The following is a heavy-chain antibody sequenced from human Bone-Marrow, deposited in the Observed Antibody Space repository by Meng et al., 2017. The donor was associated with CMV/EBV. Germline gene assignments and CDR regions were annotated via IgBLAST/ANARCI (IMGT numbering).Heavy chain of an antibody. D-gene: IGHD5-12*01. CDR2: IYYSGST. Sequence: GSLRLSCTVSGGSISSYYWSWIRQPPGKGLEWIGYIYYSGSTNYNPSLKSRVTISVDTSKNQFSLKLSSLTAADPAVYYCASVATRWDWYFDLWGRGTRVTVSS. CDR3: ASVATRWDWYFDL. V-gene: IGHV4-59*01. CDR1: GGSISSYY. J-gene: IGHJ2*01.